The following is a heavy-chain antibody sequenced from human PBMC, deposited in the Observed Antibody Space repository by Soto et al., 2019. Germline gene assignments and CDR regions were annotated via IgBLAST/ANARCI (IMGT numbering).Heavy chain of an antibody. CDR3: ARGLGPTVAHFDY. V-gene: IGHV3-11*06. J-gene: IGHJ4*02. CDR2: ISSSSSYT. CDR1: GFTFSDYY. D-gene: IGHD4-4*01. Sequence: GGSLRLSCAASGFTFSDYYMSWIRQAPGKGLEWVSYISSSSSYTNYADSVKGRFTISRDNAKNSLYLQMNSLRAEDTAVYYCARGLGPTVAHFDYWGQGTLVTVSS.